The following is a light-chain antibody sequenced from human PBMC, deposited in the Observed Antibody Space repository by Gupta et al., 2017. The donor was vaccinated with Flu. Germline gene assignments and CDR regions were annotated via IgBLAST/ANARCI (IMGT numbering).Light chain of an antibody. V-gene: IGKV3-15*01. CDR2: GAS. Sequence: PVTLSGSPGERATLSCRASQNVSRYLAWYQQKPGQAPRLLIYGASTRANGIPARFSGSGSGSEFTLTISSRQSEDFAVYYCHQENNWPSTFGQGTKVEIK. CDR3: HQENNWPST. J-gene: IGKJ1*01. CDR1: QNVSRY.